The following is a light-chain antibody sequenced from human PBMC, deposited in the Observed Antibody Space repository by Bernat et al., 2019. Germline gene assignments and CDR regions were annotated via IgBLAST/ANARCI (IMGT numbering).Light chain of an antibody. CDR1: QDISRW. J-gene: IGKJ3*01. V-gene: IGKV1-12*01. CDR2: AAS. Sequence: DIQMTQSPSSVSASVGDRVTITCRVSQDISRWLAWYQQKPGKAPKLLIYAASSLQSGVPSRFSGSGSGTDFTLTISSLQPEDFATYYCQQSNSLFTFGPGTKVDIK. CDR3: QQSNSLFT.